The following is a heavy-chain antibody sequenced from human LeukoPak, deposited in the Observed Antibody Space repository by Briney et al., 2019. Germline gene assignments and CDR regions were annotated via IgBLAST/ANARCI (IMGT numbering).Heavy chain of an antibody. CDR1: GGTFSSYA. V-gene: IGHV1-69*13. CDR2: IIPIFGTA. Sequence: SVKVSCKASGGTFSSYAISWVRQAPGQGLEWMGGIIPIFGTANYAQKFQGRVTITADESTSTAYMELSSLRSEDTAVYYCARAPPAANYYYYYGMDVWGQGTTVTVSS. D-gene: IGHD2-2*01. J-gene: IGHJ6*02. CDR3: ARAPPAANYYYYYGMDV.